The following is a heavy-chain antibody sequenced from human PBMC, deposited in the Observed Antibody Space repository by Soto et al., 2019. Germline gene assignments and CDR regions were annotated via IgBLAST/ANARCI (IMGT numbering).Heavy chain of an antibody. Sequence: QVQLVESGGGVVQPGRSLRLSCAASGFTFSSYAMHWVRQAPGKGLEWVAVISYDGSNKYYADSVKGRFTISRHNSKNTLYLQMNRLKAEATAVYYCERDGPRSYYYGSGSYLGWYFDLWGRGTLVTVSS. CDR3: ERDGPRSYYYGSGSYLGWYFDL. V-gene: IGHV3-30-3*01. J-gene: IGHJ2*01. D-gene: IGHD3-10*01. CDR1: GFTFSSYA. CDR2: ISYDGSNK.